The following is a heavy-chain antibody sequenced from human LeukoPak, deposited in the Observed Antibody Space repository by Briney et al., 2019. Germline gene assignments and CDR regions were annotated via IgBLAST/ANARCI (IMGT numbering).Heavy chain of an antibody. D-gene: IGHD3-16*01. V-gene: IGHV3-74*01. CDR2: ITSDGSST. J-gene: IGHJ3*02. Sequence: PGGSLRLSCAASGFTFSSYAMSWVRQAPGKGLEWVSRITSDGSSTSYADSVKGRFTISRDNAKNTLYLQMNSLRAEDTAVYYCARDGGDRRLGAFDIWGQGTMVTVSS. CDR1: GFTFSSYA. CDR3: ARDGGDRRLGAFDI.